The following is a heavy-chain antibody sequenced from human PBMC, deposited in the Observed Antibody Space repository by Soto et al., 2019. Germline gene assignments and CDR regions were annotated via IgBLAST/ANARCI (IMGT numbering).Heavy chain of an antibody. J-gene: IGHJ5*02. V-gene: IGHV4-31*03. CDR1: GGSIGSGSYY. D-gene: IGHD6-13*01. CDR3: ARPKTGIAGAGRYWFDP. Sequence: SETLSLTCTVSGGSIGSGSYYWSWIRQHPGKGLECIGYINYSGSTFYIPSPKTRVTTSIDTSTNQFSLKLRSVTAADTAVYYCARPKTGIAGAGRYWFDPSGQGTRVSVSS. CDR2: INYSGST.